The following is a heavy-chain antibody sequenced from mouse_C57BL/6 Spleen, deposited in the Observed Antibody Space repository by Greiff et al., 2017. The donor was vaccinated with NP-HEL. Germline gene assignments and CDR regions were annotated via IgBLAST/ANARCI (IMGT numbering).Heavy chain of an antibody. CDR1: GYTFTDYE. J-gene: IGHJ2*01. V-gene: IGHV1-15*01. D-gene: IGHD2-4*01. Sequence: QVQLQQSGAELVRPGASVTLSCKASGYTFTDYEMHWVKQTPVHGLEWIGAIDPETGGTAYNQKFKGKAILTADKSSSTAYMELRSLTSEDSAVYYCTRGDYDYDGLYFDYWGQGTTLTVSS. CDR2: IDPETGGT. CDR3: TRGDYDYDGLYFDY.